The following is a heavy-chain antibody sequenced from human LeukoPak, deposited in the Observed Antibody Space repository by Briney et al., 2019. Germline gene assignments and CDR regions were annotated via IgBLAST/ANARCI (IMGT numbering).Heavy chain of an antibody. D-gene: IGHD6-13*01. CDR2: IYYTGIT. CDR3: ARQTGRGATAGRTSVFDY. Sequence: SETLSLTCSVSGDSFSSHYWAWIRQPPGKGLEYIGYIYYTGITNYNPSLKSRLTISVDPAKNQFSLNLSSVTAADTAVYFCARQTGRGATAGRTSVFDYWGQGTLVTVSS. V-gene: IGHV4-59*08. CDR1: GDSFSSHY. J-gene: IGHJ4*02.